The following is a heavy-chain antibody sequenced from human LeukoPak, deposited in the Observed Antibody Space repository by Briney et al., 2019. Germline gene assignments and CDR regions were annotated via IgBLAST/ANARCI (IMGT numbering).Heavy chain of an antibody. Sequence: GASVKVSCKASGYTFTGYYMHWVRQAPGQGLEWMGWINPNSGGTNYAQKFQGRVTMTRDTSISTAYMELNSLRSDDTAVYYCAREGSYCVGGDCYSFDFWGQGTLITVSS. CDR2: INPNSGGT. V-gene: IGHV1-2*02. D-gene: IGHD2-21*02. CDR1: GYTFTGYY. CDR3: AREGSYCVGGDCYSFDF. J-gene: IGHJ4*02.